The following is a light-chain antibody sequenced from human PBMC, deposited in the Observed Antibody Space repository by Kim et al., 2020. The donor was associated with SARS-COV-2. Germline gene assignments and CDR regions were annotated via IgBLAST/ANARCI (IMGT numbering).Light chain of an antibody. CDR1: QSLVDSDRNIY. CDR3: MQGTHWPFT. Sequence: PASISCRSSQSLVDSDRNIYLNWFHQRPGQSPRRLIYKVSNRDSGVPDRFSGSGSGTDFTLKISRVEAEDVGVYYCMQGTHWPFTFGPGTKVDIK. CDR2: KVS. V-gene: IGKV2-30*01. J-gene: IGKJ3*01.